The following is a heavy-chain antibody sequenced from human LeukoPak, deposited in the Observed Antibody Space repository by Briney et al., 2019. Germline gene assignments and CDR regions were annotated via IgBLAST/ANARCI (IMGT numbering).Heavy chain of an antibody. V-gene: IGHV3-33*01. CDR1: GFSFSTYG. J-gene: IGHJ4*02. CDR2: IWYDGSIK. CDR3: ARGSYESSGVFDY. D-gene: IGHD3-22*01. Sequence: GGSLRLSCAASGFSFSTYGMHWVRKAPGRGLGWVAVIWYDGSIKYYADSVKGRFTMSRDNIQNTLYLQMNSLRAEDTAVYYCARGSYESSGVFDYWGQGTLVTVSS.